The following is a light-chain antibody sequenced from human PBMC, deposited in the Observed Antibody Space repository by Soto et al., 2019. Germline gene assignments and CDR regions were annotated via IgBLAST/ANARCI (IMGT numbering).Light chain of an antibody. V-gene: IGLV1-51*01. CDR1: SSNIGNNY. J-gene: IGLJ2*01. CDR2: NNN. Sequence: QSVLTQPPSVSAAPGQKVTISCSGSSSNIGNNYVYWYHQLPGTAPKLLIYNNNERPSGIPDRFSGSKSGNTASLTISGLQAEDEADYYCTSWTTSTTMIFGGGTKLTVL. CDR3: TSWTTSTTMI.